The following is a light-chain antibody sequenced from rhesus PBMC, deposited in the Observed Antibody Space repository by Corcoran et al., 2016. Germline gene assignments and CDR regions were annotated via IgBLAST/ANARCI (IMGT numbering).Light chain of an antibody. Sequence: EIVMTQSPATLSLSPGERATLSCRASQSVSSYVAWYQQKPEQAPRLPIYGASSRATGIPDRFSGRGSGTDLSLIISSLEPGDVGVYYCQQYHTWNSFGQGTKVEIK. V-gene: IGKV3S9*01. CDR2: GAS. J-gene: IGKJ2*01. CDR1: QSVSSY. CDR3: QQYHTWNS.